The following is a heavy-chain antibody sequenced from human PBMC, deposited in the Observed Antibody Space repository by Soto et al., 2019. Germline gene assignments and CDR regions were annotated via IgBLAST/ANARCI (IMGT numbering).Heavy chain of an antibody. Sequence: QVQLVESGGGVVQPGRSLRLSCAASGFTFSSYAMHWVRHAPGKGLEWVAVISYDVNNKHYADSVKGRFTISRDNSQIALYLQMNALGPHDTALYFCVSASGYITFQYGFHFDYWGQGSLVTVSS. CDR1: GFTFSSYA. J-gene: IGHJ4*02. D-gene: IGHD5-18*01. V-gene: IGHV3-30-3*01. CDR3: VSASGYITFQYGFHFDY. CDR2: ISYDVNNK.